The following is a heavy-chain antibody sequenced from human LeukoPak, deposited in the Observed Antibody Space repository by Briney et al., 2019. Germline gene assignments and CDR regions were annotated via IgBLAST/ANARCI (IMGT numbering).Heavy chain of an antibody. D-gene: IGHD5-12*01. Sequence: GGSLRLSCAASGFTFSTYEMNWVRQAPGKGLEWVSYISSNVSITYYADSVKGRFTISRDNAKNSLYLQMNSLRAEDTAVYYCARGPSGYHNTGGQGTLVTVSS. CDR2: ISSNVSIT. CDR3: ARGPSGYHNT. J-gene: IGHJ4*02. CDR1: GFTFSTYE. V-gene: IGHV3-48*03.